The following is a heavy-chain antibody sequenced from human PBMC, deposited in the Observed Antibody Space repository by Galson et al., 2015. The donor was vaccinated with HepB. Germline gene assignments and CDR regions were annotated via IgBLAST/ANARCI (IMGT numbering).Heavy chain of an antibody. D-gene: IGHD1-26*01. CDR1: RYSFTRYW. CDR3: AATTWYSDTWYEGV. V-gene: IGHV5-10-1*01. J-gene: IGHJ4*02. Sequence: QSGAEVKKPGESLRISCKGSRYSFTRYWISWVRQMPGKGLEWMGKIDPSDSHTYYRPSFQGHVTISVDRSISTAFLEWSSLKASDTAIYYCAATTWYSDTWYEGVWGQGTLVTVSP. CDR2: IDPSDSHT.